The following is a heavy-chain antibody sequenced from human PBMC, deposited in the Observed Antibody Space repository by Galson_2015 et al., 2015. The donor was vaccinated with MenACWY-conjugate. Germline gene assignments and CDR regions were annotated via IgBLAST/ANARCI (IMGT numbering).Heavy chain of an antibody. D-gene: IGHD5-18*01. Sequence: SVKVSCKASGGAFSSYPISWVRQAPGQGLEWIGVIIPMFGGANYAQKLQGRVTITVDESTSIAYMELSRLRSEDTAVYYCARGRSPRRYSYGNWLFDYWGQGTLVTVSS. CDR3: ARGRSPRRYSYGNWLFDY. J-gene: IGHJ4*02. CDR1: GGAFSSYP. CDR2: IIPMFGGA. V-gene: IGHV1-69*13.